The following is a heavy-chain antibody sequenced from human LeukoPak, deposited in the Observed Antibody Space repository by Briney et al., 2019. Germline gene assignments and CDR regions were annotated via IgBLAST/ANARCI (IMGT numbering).Heavy chain of an antibody. CDR1: GFTFTSYA. J-gene: IGHJ6*03. CDR3: ARGDYGYYYYMDV. CDR2: IISNGGST. Sequence: PGGSLRLSCAASGFTFTSYAMHWVRQAPGKGLEYVSAIISNGGSTYYANSVKGRFTISRDNSKNTLYLQMGSLRGEDMAVYYCARGDYGYYYYMDVWGKGTTVTVSS. D-gene: IGHD4-17*01. V-gene: IGHV3-64*01.